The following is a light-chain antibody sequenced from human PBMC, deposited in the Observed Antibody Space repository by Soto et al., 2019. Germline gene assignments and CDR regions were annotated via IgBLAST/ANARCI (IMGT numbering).Light chain of an antibody. CDR2: GNS. CDR1: SSNIGAGYD. CDR3: QSYDSSLSGHVV. V-gene: IGLV1-40*01. J-gene: IGLJ2*01. Sequence: QSVLTQPPSVSGAPGQRVTISCTGSSSNIGAGYDVHWYQQLPGTAPKLLIYGNSNRPSGVPDRFSGSKSGTSASLAITGLQAEDEADCYCQSYDSSLSGHVVFGGGTKPPS.